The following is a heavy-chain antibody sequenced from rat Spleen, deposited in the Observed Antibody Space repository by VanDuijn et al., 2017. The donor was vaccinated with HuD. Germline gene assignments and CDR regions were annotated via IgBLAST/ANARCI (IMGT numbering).Heavy chain of an antibody. CDR1: GFTFSDYG. Sequence: EVQLVESDGGLVQPGRSLKLSCVASGFTFSDYGMNWIRQAPGKGLEWVAYISSSSGKIYYADTVKGRFTISRDNAKSTLYLQMDSLRSEDTATYYCARDGGFDYWGQGVMVTVSS. V-gene: IGHV5-34*01. J-gene: IGHJ2*01. CDR3: ARDGGFDY. D-gene: IGHD4-1*01. CDR2: ISSSSGKI.